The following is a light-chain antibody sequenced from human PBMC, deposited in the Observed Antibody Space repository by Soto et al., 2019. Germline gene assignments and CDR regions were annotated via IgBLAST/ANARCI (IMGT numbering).Light chain of an antibody. CDR3: QQYGSPLT. CDR1: HSVTRY. CDR2: DAS. V-gene: IGKV3-20*01. Sequence: EIVLTQSPGTLSLSPGERATLSCRASHSVTRYVAWYQQKPGQAPRLLISDASGRATGIPDRFSGSGSGTEFTLTISSLQSEDFAVYYCQQYGSPLTFGGGTKVDI. J-gene: IGKJ4*01.